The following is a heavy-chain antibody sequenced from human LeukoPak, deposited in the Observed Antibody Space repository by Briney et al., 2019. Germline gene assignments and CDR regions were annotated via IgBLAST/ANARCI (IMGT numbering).Heavy chain of an antibody. Sequence: SETLSLTCAVYGGSFSGYYWTWIRQPPGKGLEWIGQIYHNGSTNYSPSLKSRVAISVDTSKSQFSLKLSSVTAADTAVYHCARVGFPDAFDIWGQGTMVTVSS. D-gene: IGHD1-26*01. V-gene: IGHV4-34*01. CDR1: GGSFSGYY. CDR2: IYHNGST. J-gene: IGHJ3*02. CDR3: ARVGFPDAFDI.